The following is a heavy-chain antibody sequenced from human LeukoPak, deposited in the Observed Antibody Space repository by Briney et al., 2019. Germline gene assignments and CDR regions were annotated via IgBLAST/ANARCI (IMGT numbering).Heavy chain of an antibody. J-gene: IGHJ4*02. CDR2: ISGSGGST. CDR1: GFTFSNYA. Sequence: GGSLRLSCAASGFTFSNYAMSWVRQAPGKGLEWVSAISGSGGSTYYADSVKGRFTISRDNSKNTLYLQMNSLRAEDTAVYYCAKVLRTSFTYYDFWSGYYSGSDYWGQGTLVTVSS. CDR3: AKVLRTSFTYYDFWSGYYSGSDY. V-gene: IGHV3-23*01. D-gene: IGHD3-3*01.